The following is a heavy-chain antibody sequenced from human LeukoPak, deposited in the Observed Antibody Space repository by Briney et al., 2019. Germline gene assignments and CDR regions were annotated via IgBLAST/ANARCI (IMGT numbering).Heavy chain of an antibody. CDR1: GFTFITYW. D-gene: IGHD5-18*01. J-gene: IGHJ4*02. Sequence: GGSLRLSCAASGFTFITYWMHWVRQAPGKGLEWVSFISRAATTMLYADSVKGRFTITRDNAQNSLYLQLDSLRVEDTAVYYCARDSTPGYTAGFYFDLWGQGTLVTVSS. CDR3: ARDSTPGYTAGFYFDL. V-gene: IGHV3-48*04. CDR2: ISRAATTM.